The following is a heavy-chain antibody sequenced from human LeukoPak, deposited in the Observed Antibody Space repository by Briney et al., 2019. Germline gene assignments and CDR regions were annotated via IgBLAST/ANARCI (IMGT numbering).Heavy chain of an antibody. V-gene: IGHV3-74*01. CDR2: VKTDGRTT. D-gene: IGHD6-25*01. CDR3: TTGGYRYNYLYVN. CDR1: GFTFSRYG. J-gene: IGHJ4*02. Sequence: GGSLRLSCAAAGFTFSRYGMHWVRHAPGKGLVWVSHVKTDGRTTHYADSVKGRFTTSRDNAKNTLYLQMNSLKTEDTAMYYCTTGGYRYNYLYVNWGQGALVSVSS.